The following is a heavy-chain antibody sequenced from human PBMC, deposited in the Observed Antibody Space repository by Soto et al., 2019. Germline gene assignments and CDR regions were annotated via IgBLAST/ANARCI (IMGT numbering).Heavy chain of an antibody. Sequence: PSETLSLTCAVSGGSISSGGYSWSWIRQPPGKGLEWIGYIYHSGSTYYNPSLKSRVTISVDRSKNQFSLKLSSVTAADTAVYYCARGPSRYCSGGSCYPFDYWGQGTLVTVSS. V-gene: IGHV4-30-2*01. CDR2: IYHSGST. CDR1: GGSISSGGYS. D-gene: IGHD2-15*01. J-gene: IGHJ4*02. CDR3: ARGPSRYCSGGSCYPFDY.